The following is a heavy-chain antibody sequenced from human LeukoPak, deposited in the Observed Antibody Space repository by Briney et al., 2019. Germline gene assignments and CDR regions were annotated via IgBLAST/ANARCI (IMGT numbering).Heavy chain of an antibody. CDR1: GFTFSSYA. V-gene: IGHV3-53*01. D-gene: IGHD3-10*01. J-gene: IGHJ4*02. CDR2: IYSGGST. Sequence: GGSLRLSCAASGFTFSSYAMHWVRQAPGKGLEWVSVIYSGGSTYYADSVKGRFTISRDNSKNTLYLQMNSLRAEDTAVYYCARSPIRGISAGYYWGQGTLVTVSS. CDR3: ARSPIRGISAGYY.